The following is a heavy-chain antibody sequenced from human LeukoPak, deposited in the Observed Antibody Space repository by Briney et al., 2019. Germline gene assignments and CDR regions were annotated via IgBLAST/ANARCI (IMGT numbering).Heavy chain of an antibody. CDR2: INPNSGGT. V-gene: IGHV1-2*02. CDR3: ARAYCGGDCFSDWSDP. CDR1: GYTFTGYY. Sequence: GSVKVSCKASGYTFTGYYMHWVRQAPGQGLEWMGWINPNSGGTNYAQKFQGRVTMTRDTSISTAYMELSRLRSDDTAVYYCARAYCGGDCFSDWSDPWGEGTLVTASA. D-gene: IGHD2-21*02. J-gene: IGHJ5*02.